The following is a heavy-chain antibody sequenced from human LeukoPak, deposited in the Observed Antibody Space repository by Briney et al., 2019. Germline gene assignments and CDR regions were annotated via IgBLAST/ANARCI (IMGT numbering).Heavy chain of an antibody. CDR2: VKQDESSK. CDR3: VRDYDGDLDY. J-gene: IGHJ4*02. CDR1: GFTFSTYA. V-gene: IGHV3-7*01. Sequence: GGSLRLSCAASGFTFSTYAMIWVRQAPGKGPEWVANVKQDESSKFYADSVKGRFTISRDNAKNSLYLQMNGLRVEDTALYYCVRDYDGDLDYWGQGTLVTVSS. D-gene: IGHD4-23*01.